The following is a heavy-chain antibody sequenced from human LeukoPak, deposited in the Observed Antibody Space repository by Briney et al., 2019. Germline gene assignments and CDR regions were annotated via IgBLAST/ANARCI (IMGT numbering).Heavy chain of an antibody. CDR2: ISYDGSNK. Sequence: GGSLRLSCAASGFTFSSYSMNWVRQAPGKGLEWVAVISYDGSNKYYADSVKGRFTISRDNSKNTLYLQMNSLRAEDTAVYYCARGVGATGGFDYWGQGTLVTVSS. J-gene: IGHJ4*02. D-gene: IGHD1-26*01. CDR3: ARGVGATGGFDY. V-gene: IGHV3-30*03. CDR1: GFTFSSYS.